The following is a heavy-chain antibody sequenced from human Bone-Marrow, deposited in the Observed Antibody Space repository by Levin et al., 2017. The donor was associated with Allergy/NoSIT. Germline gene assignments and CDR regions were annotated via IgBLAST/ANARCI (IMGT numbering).Heavy chain of an antibody. V-gene: IGHV1-8*01. CDR3: ARDNLVPPTYSGSLGGGY. CDR2: MNPNSGNT. J-gene: IGHJ4*02. D-gene: IGHD1-26*01. Sequence: ASVKVSCKASGYTFTSYDINWVRQATGQGLEWMGWMNPNSGNTGYAQKFQGRVTMTRNTSISTAYMELSSLRSEDTAVYYCARDNLVPPTYSGSLGGGYWGQGTLVTVSS. CDR1: GYTFTSYD.